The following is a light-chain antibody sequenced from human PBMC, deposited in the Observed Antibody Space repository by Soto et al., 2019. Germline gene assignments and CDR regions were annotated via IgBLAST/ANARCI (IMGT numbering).Light chain of an antibody. CDR2: KAS. Sequence: DIQMTQSPSTLSGSVGDRVSITRRASQTISSWLAWYQQKPGEAPKLLMYKASSLDSGVPSRFSGSGSGTDFTLTISSLQPEDFATYYCLQDNSYPLTFGGGTKVDIK. V-gene: IGKV1-5*03. CDR1: QTISSW. CDR3: LQDNSYPLT. J-gene: IGKJ4*01.